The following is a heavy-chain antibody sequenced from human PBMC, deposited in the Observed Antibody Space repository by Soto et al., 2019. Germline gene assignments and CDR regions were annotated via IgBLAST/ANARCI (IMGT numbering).Heavy chain of an antibody. V-gene: IGHV1-3*01. J-gene: IGHJ3*02. CDR3: ARPLTGENAFDI. Sequence: ASVKVSCKASGYTFTSYAMHWVRQAPGQRLEWMGWINAGNGNTKYSQKFQGRVTITRDTSASTAYMELSSLRSEDTAVYYCARPLTGENAFDIWGQGTMVTVSS. CDR2: INAGNGNT. D-gene: IGHD7-27*01. CDR1: GYTFTSYA.